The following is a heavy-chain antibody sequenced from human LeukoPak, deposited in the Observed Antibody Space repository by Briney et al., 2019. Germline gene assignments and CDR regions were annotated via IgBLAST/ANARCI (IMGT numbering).Heavy chain of an antibody. V-gene: IGHV4-30-2*01. CDR2: IYHSGST. Sequence: SETLSLTCPVSGGSISSGGYSWSWIRQPPGKGLEWIGYIYHSGSTYYNPSLKSRVTISVDRSKNQFSLKLSSVTAADTAVYYYARVVAHTLDYWGQGTLVTVSS. CDR3: ARVVAHTLDY. CDR1: GGSISSGGYS. J-gene: IGHJ4*02.